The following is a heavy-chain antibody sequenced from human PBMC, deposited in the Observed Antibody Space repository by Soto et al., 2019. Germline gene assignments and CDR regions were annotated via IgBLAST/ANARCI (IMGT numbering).Heavy chain of an antibody. CDR1: GYTFTGYY. D-gene: IGHD6-13*01. J-gene: IGHJ5*02. V-gene: IGHV1-2*02. CDR2: INPNSGGT. Sequence: GASVKVSCKASGYTFTGYYMHWVRQAPGQGLEWMGWINPNSGGTNYAQKFQDRVTMTRDTSISTAYMELSRLRSDDTAVYYCARDHLAAAGTGWFDPWGQGTLVTVSS. CDR3: ARDHLAAAGTGWFDP.